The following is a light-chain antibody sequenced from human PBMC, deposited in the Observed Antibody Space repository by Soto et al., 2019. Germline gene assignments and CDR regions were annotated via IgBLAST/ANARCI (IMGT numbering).Light chain of an antibody. V-gene: IGLV2-23*02. CDR3: CSFAGFSTYV. CDR1: SRAIGSYNV. J-gene: IGLJ1*01. Sequence: QSALTQPASVPGSPGQSITISCTGTSRAIGSYNVVSWYQQHPGKPPKLMIYEVTKRPSGVSNRFSGSKSANTASLTISGLQPEDEADYYCCSFAGFSTYVFGTGTKLTVL. CDR2: EVT.